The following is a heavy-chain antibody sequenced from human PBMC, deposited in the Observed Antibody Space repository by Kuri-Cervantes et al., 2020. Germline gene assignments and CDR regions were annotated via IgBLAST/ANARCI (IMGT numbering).Heavy chain of an antibody. CDR3: ARALGGSDGTDY. Sequence: GESLKISCAASGFTFSDYYMSWIRQAPGKGLECVSYISSSGSTIYYADSVKGRFTISRDNAKNSLYLQMNSLRAEDTAVYYCARALGGSDGTDYWGQGTLVTVSS. D-gene: IGHD3-16*01. CDR2: ISSSGSTI. J-gene: IGHJ4*02. CDR1: GFTFSDYY. V-gene: IGHV3-11*04.